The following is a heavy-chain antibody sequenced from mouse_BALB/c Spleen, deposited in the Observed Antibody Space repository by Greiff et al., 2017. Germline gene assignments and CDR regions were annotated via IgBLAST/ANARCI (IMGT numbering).Heavy chain of an antibody. D-gene: IGHD2-3*01. J-gene: IGHJ3*01. CDR1: GYTFTSYW. V-gene: IGHV1-7*01. CDR2: INPSTGYT. CDR3: ARRYDAWFAY. Sequence: VQLQQSGAELAKPGASVKMSCKASGYTFTSYWMHWVKQRPGQGLEWIGYINPSTGYTEYNQKFKDKATLTADKSSSTAYMQLSSLTSEDSAVYYCARRYDAWFAYWGQGTLVTVSA.